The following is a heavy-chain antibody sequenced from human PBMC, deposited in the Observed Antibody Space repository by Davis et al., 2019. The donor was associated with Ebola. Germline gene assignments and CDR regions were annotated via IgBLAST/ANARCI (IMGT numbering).Heavy chain of an antibody. V-gene: IGHV3-23*01. CDR2: ISGSGGST. J-gene: IGHJ6*04. D-gene: IGHD6-13*01. CDR1: GFTFSSYA. Sequence: GESLKISCAASGFTFSSYAMSWVRQAPGKGLEWVSAISGSGGSTYYADSVKGRFTISRDNSKNTLYLQMNSLRAEDTAVYYCAKDALTSSSWYGRPYYYYGMDVWGKGTTVTVSS. CDR3: AKDALTSSSWYGRPYYYYGMDV.